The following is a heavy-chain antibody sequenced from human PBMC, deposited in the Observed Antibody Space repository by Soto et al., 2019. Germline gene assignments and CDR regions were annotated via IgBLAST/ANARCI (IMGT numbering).Heavy chain of an antibody. CDR3: VRQPGGVATPGDDY. J-gene: IGHJ4*02. Sequence: QVQLVQSGAEVKKPGASVKVACEASGYPFTAFDINWVRQAAGQGLEWMGWMNPSSGDSAFAQRFQDRITRTRTTSISTAYMELSRLTSDDTAVYYCVRQPGGVATPGDDYWGQGTLVTVSS. CDR1: GYPFTAFD. V-gene: IGHV1-8*01. D-gene: IGHD2-15*01. CDR2: MNPSSGDS.